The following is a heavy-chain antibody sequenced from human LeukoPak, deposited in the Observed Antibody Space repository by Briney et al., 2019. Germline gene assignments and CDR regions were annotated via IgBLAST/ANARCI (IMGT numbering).Heavy chain of an antibody. J-gene: IGHJ6*02. CDR1: GGSISSYY. Sequence: SETLSLTCTVSGGSISSYYWSWIRQPPGKGLEWIGYIYYSGSTNYNPSPKSRVTISVDTSKNQFSLKLSSVTAADTAVYYCARQATPTIYYGMDVWGQGTTVTVSS. CDR3: ARQATPTIYYGMDV. CDR2: IYYSGST. D-gene: IGHD1-26*01. V-gene: IGHV4-59*08.